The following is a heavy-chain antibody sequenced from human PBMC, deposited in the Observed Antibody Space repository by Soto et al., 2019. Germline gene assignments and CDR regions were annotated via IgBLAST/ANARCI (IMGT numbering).Heavy chain of an antibody. J-gene: IGHJ6*02. Sequence: GGSLRLSCAASGFTFSSYAMHWVSQAPGKGLEWVSFIRSKAYGGTTEYAASVKGRFTISRDDSKSIAYLQMNSLKTEDTAVYYCTRREDIVVVVAATPTKYYYYYGMDVWGQGTTVTVSS. CDR3: TRREDIVVVVAATPTKYYYYYGMDV. V-gene: IGHV3-49*04. CDR2: IRSKAYGGTT. D-gene: IGHD2-15*01. CDR1: GFTFSSYA.